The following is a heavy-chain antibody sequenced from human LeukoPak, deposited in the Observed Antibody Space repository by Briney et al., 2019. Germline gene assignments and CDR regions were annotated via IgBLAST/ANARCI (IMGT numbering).Heavy chain of an antibody. Sequence: ASVKVSCKASGYTFTGYYMHWVRQAPGQGLEWMGWINPNSGGTNYAQKFQGRVTMTRDTSISTAYMELSRLRSDDTAVYYCARVRNRCSGGSCYSPHERFLFDYWGQGTLVTVSS. CDR2: INPNSGGT. V-gene: IGHV1-2*02. CDR1: GYTFTGYY. CDR3: ARVRNRCSGGSCYSPHERFLFDY. D-gene: IGHD2-15*01. J-gene: IGHJ4*02.